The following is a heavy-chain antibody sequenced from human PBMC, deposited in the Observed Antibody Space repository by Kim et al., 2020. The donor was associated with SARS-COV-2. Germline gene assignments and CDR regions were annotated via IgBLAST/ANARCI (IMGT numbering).Heavy chain of an antibody. Sequence: GGSLRLSCAASGFTFSSYGMHWVRQAPGKGLEWVAVIWSDGSNKNYADSVKGRFTISRDNSKNTLYLQMNSLRAEDTAVYYCAKDRPAAGKGYYYYYGMEVCGPGTTVSVSS. CDR1: GFTFSSYG. J-gene: IGHJ6*02. D-gene: IGHD6-13*01. V-gene: IGHV3-33*06. CDR2: IWSDGSNK. CDR3: AKDRPAAGKGYYYYYGMEV.